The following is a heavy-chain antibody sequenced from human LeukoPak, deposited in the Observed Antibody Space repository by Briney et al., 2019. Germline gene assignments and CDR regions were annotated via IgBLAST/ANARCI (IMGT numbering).Heavy chain of an antibody. D-gene: IGHD3-9*01. J-gene: IGHJ4*02. CDR3: PKEGVLRYFDWSTGVDYFDY. V-gene: IGHV3-53*01. CDR2: IYSGGST. Sequence: GGSLRLSCAASGFTVSSNYMSWVRQAPGKGLEWVSVIYSGGSTYYADSVKGRFTISRDNSKNTLYLQMNSLRAEDTAVYYCPKEGVLRYFDWSTGVDYFDYWGQGTLVTVSS. CDR1: GFTVSSNY.